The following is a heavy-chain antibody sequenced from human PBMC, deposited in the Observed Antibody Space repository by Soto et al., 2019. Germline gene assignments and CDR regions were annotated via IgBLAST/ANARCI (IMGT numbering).Heavy chain of an antibody. CDR3: ARVRGYDFWSGHPVDY. J-gene: IGHJ4*02. V-gene: IGHV4-34*01. CDR1: GGSFSGYY. D-gene: IGHD3-3*01. Sequence: SETLSLTCAVYGGSFSGYYWSWIRQPPGKGLEWIGEINHSGSTNYNPSLKSRVTISVDTSKNQFSLKLSSVTAADTAVYYCARVRGYDFWSGHPVDYWGQGTLVTVSS. CDR2: INHSGST.